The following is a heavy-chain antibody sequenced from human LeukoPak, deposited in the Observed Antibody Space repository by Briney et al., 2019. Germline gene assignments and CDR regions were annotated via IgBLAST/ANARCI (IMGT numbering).Heavy chain of an antibody. CDR3: ARESGDILVVPYY. J-gene: IGHJ4*02. D-gene: IGHD2-2*01. CDR1: GYTFTSYD. Sequence: ASVKVSCKASGYTFTSYDINWVRQATGQGLEWMGWMSPISGNTGYAQKFQGRLTMTRNTAINTACMELSGLRSEDTAVYYCARESGDILVVPYYWGQGTLVTVSS. CDR2: MSPISGNT. V-gene: IGHV1-8*01.